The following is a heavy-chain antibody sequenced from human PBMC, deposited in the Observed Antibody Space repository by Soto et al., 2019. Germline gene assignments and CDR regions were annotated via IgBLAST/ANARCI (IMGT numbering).Heavy chain of an antibody. CDR1: GGSISSGGYY. D-gene: IGHD6-19*01. J-gene: IGHJ4*02. Sequence: SETLSLTCTVSGGSISSGGYYWSWIRQHPGKGLEWIGYIYYSGSTYYNPSLKSRVNISVDTSKNQFSLKLSSVTAADTAVYYCARWGRNSSGWYYYFDYWGQGTLVTVSS. CDR2: IYYSGST. V-gene: IGHV4-31*03. CDR3: ARWGRNSSGWYYYFDY.